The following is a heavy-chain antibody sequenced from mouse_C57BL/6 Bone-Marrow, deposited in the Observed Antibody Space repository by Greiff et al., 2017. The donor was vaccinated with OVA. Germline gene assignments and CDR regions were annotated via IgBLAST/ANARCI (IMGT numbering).Heavy chain of an antibody. D-gene: IGHD2-3*01. CDR2: ISSGGSYT. CDR1: GFTFSSYG. V-gene: IGHV5-6*02. Sequence: EVLLVESGGALVKPGGSLKLPCAASGFTFSSYGMSWVRQPPDKRLEWVATISSGGSYTYEPGSVKGRFIITRDNDKNTMYLQMISLKSEDTAMYYCARRDFYYYFDDWGQGTTLTVSS. J-gene: IGHJ2*01. CDR3: ARRDFYYYFDD.